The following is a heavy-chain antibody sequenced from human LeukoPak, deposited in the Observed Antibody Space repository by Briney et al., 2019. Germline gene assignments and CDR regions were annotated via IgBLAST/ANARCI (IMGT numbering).Heavy chain of an antibody. J-gene: IGHJ3*02. Sequence: SETLSLTCTVSGYTISSGYYWGWIRQPPGKGLEWIGSIYQSGSTYYNPSLKSRVTISVDTSMNQFSLKLTSVTAADTAVYYCARELYCSGGSCHSRDAFDIWGQGTMVTVSS. CDR3: ARELYCSGGSCHSRDAFDI. CDR2: IYQSGST. CDR1: GYTISSGYY. V-gene: IGHV4-38-2*02. D-gene: IGHD2-15*01.